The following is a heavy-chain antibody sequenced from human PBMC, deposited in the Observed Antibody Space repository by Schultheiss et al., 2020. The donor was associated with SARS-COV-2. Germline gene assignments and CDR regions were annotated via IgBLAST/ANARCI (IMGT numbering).Heavy chain of an antibody. J-gene: IGHJ6*02. Sequence: GGSLRLSCAASGFTFSDYYMSWIRQAPGKGLEWVAVISYDGSNKYYADSVKGRFTISRDNSKNTLYLQMNSLRAEDTAVYYCARELVRSPLEDVYYYYGMDVWGQGTTVTVSS. D-gene: IGHD3-3*01. CDR3: ARELVRSPLEDVYYYYGMDV. CDR2: ISYDGSNK. CDR1: GFTFSDYY. V-gene: IGHV3-30-3*01.